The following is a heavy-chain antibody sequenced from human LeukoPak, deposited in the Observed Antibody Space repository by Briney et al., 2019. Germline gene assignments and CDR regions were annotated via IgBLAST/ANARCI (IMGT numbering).Heavy chain of an antibody. V-gene: IGHV3-23*01. CDR2: ISGSDRTT. CDR3: TXXXXXGAYCXGGTCYPYFYYYMDV. CDR1: GFTFSNYA. D-gene: IGHD2-15*01. J-gene: IGHJ6*03. Sequence: GGSLRLSCAASGFTFSNYAMSWVRQAPGKGLEWVSGISGSDRTTYYADSVKGRFTISRDNFRNTLYMQMNSLRDEDTAIYYCTXXXXXGAYCXGGTCYPYFYYYMDVWGKGTTVTI.